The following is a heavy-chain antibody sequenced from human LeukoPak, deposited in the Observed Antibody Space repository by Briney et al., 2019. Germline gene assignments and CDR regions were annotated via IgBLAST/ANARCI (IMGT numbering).Heavy chain of an antibody. CDR1: GFTFSSYS. J-gene: IGHJ4*02. CDR3: ARESEPAASFDY. CDR2: ISSSSSYI. V-gene: IGHV3-21*01. Sequence: GGSLRLSCAASGFTFSSYSMNWVRQAPGKGLEWVSSISSSSSYIYYADSVKGRFTISRDNSKNTLYLQMNSLRAEDTAVYYCARESEPAASFDYWGQGTLVTVSS. D-gene: IGHD2-2*01.